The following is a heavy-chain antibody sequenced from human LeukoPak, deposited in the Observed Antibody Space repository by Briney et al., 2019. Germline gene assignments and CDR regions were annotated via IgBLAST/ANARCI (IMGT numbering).Heavy chain of an antibody. V-gene: IGHV1-2*06. D-gene: IGHD6-13*01. CDR2: INPNSGGT. Sequence: GASVKVSCKASGYTFTGYYMHWVRQAPGQGLEWMGRINPNSGGTNYAQEFQGRVTMTRDTSISTAYMELSRLRSDDTAVYYCAAIPGYSSSWYVYWGQGTLVTVSS. CDR1: GYTFTGYY. CDR3: AAIPGYSSSWYVY. J-gene: IGHJ4*02.